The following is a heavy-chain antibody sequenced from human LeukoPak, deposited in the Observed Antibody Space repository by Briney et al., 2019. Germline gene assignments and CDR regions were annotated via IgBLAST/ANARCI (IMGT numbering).Heavy chain of an antibody. D-gene: IGHD3-22*01. J-gene: IGHJ4*02. CDR2: IWYDGSNK. V-gene: IGHV3-33*01. CDR1: GFTFSSYG. CDR3: ARVNSSGYHADY. Sequence: GGSLRLSCAAPGFTFSSYGMHWVRQAPGKGLEWVAVIWYDGSNKYYADSVKGRFTISRDNSKNTLYLQMNSLRAEDTAVYYCARVNSSGYHADYWGQGTLVTVSS.